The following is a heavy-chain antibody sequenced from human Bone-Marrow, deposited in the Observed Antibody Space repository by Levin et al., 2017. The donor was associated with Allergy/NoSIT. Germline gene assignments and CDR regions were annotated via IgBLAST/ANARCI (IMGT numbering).Heavy chain of an antibody. CDR1: GFSLSTRGVG. V-gene: IGHV2-5*02. CDR3: AQRLYYGSWTGWCDP. D-gene: IGHD3/OR15-3a*01. J-gene: IGHJ5*02. CDR2: ICWDDDR. Sequence: SGPTLVKPTQTLTLTCTFSGFSLSTRGVGVAWIRQPPGKALEWLALICWDDDRRYSPSLKSRLTITKDTSKNHVVLTMTNMDPVATAPYYCAQRLYYGSWTGWCDPWGQGTLVTVSS.